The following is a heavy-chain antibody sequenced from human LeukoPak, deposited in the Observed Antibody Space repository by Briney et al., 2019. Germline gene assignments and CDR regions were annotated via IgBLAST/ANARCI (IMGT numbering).Heavy chain of an antibody. D-gene: IGHD3-16*01. CDR3: ARDPIPLGYYYYGMDV. CDR1: GYTFTSYY. J-gene: IGHJ6*04. Sequence: ASVKVSCKASGYTFTSYYMHWVRQAPGQGLEWMGIINPSGGSTSYAQKFQGRVTMTRDTSTSTVYMELSSLRSEDTAVYYYARDPIPLGYYYYGMDVWGKGTTVTVSS. CDR2: INPSGGST. V-gene: IGHV1-46*01.